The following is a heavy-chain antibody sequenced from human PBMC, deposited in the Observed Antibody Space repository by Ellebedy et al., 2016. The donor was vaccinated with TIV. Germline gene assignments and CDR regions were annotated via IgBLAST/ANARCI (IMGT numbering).Heavy chain of an antibody. CDR3: ARSSGSYYFVY. Sequence: SETLSLTXSVSGHSIRSYHWSWIRQPPGKGLEWIGCIYHSGSTYYNPSLKSRVTISVDRSQTQFSLKLSSVTAADTAVYYCARSSGSYYFVYWGQGALVTVSS. V-gene: IGHV4-30-2*01. CDR2: IYHSGST. D-gene: IGHD1-26*01. CDR1: GHSIRSYH. J-gene: IGHJ4*02.